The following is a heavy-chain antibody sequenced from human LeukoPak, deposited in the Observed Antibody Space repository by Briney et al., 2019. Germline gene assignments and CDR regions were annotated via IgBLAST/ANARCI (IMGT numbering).Heavy chain of an antibody. CDR3: ARGGANNWFDP. CDR2: ISYDGSNK. V-gene: IGHV3-30-3*01. J-gene: IGHJ5*02. CDR1: GFTFSSYA. D-gene: IGHD1-26*01. Sequence: GGSLRLSCAASGFTFSSYAMHWVRQAPGKGLEWVAVISYDGSNKCYADSVKGRFTISRDNSKNTLYLQMNSLRAEDTAVYYCARGGANNWFDPWGQGTLVTVSS.